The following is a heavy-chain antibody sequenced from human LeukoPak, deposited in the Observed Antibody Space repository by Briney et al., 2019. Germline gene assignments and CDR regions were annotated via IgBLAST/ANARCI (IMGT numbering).Heavy chain of an antibody. CDR1: GGSISSGDYY. Sequence: SETLSLTCTVSGGSISSGDYYWSWLRQPPGKGLEWIGYIYYSGSTYYNPSLKGRVTISVDTSKNQFSLKLSSVTAADTAVYYCAGLTDTAMVYYYYYYYMDVWGKGTTVTVSS. CDR2: IYYSGST. J-gene: IGHJ6*03. V-gene: IGHV4-30-4*08. D-gene: IGHD5-18*01. CDR3: AGLTDTAMVYYYYYYYMDV.